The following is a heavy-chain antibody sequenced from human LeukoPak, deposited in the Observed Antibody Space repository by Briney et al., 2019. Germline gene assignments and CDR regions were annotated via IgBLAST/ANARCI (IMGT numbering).Heavy chain of an antibody. J-gene: IGHJ4*02. V-gene: IGHV3-23*01. Sequence: PGGSLRLSCAASGFTFSSYAMSWVRQAPGKGLEWVSAISGSGGSTYYADSVKGRFTISRDNSKNTLYLQMNSLRAEDTAVYYCAKDYRAIYGSGSYYNLDYWGQGTLVTVSS. CDR1: GFTFSSYA. CDR3: AKDYRAIYGSGSYYNLDY. CDR2: ISGSGGST. D-gene: IGHD3-10*01.